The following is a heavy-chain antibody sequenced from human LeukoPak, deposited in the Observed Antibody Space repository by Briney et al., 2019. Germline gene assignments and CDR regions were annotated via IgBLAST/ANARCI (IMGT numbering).Heavy chain of an antibody. CDR1: GGSFSGYY. Sequence: KPSETLSLTCAVYGGSFSGYYWSWIRQPPGKGLEWIGEINHSGSTNYNPSLKSRVTISVDTSKNQFSLKLSSVTAADTAVYYCARGRGGYRSRDAFDIWGQGTMVTVSS. D-gene: IGHD5-12*01. V-gene: IGHV4-34*01. CDR2: INHSGST. CDR3: ARGRGGYRSRDAFDI. J-gene: IGHJ3*02.